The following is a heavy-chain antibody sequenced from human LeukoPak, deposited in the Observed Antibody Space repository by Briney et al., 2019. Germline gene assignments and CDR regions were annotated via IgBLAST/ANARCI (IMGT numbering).Heavy chain of an antibody. CDR1: GYTFSGFY. V-gene: IGHV1-18*04. CDR3: ARDFGIPPALYYYDSSGYSY. CDR2: ISAYNGNT. Sequence: ASVKVSCKASGYTFSGFYVRWVRQAPGQGLEWMGWISAYNGNTNYAQKLQGRVTMTTDTSTSTAYMELRSPRSDDTAVYYCARDFGIPPALYYYDSSGYSYWGQGTLVTVSS. J-gene: IGHJ4*02. D-gene: IGHD3-22*01.